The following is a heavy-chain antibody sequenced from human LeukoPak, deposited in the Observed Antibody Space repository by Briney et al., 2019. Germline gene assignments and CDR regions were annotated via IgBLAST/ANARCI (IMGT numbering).Heavy chain of an antibody. Sequence: GGSLRLSCAASGFTFSNYAMHWVRQPPGKGLEWVAVISSDGSNKYYADSVKGRFTISRDNSRNTLYLQMNTLRVEDTAVYYCARVASAVWTGEGPLDSWGREPWSPSPQ. V-gene: IGHV3-30*04. CDR1: GFTFSNYA. CDR2: ISSDGSNK. D-gene: IGHD3-10*01. CDR3: ARVASAVWTGEGPLDS. J-gene: IGHJ5*01.